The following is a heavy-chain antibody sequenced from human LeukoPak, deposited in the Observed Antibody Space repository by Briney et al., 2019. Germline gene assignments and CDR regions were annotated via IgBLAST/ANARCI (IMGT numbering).Heavy chain of an antibody. D-gene: IGHD5-12*01. J-gene: IGHJ4*02. CDR1: GYTFTGYY. V-gene: IGHV1-2*02. CDR2: INPNSGGT. Sequence: ASVKVSCKASGYTFTGYYMHWVRQAPGQGLEWMGWINPNSGGTNYAQKFQGRVTMTRDTSISTAYMELSRLRSDDTAVYYCARDDIVATIGDYWGQGTLVTVSS. CDR3: ARDDIVATIGDY.